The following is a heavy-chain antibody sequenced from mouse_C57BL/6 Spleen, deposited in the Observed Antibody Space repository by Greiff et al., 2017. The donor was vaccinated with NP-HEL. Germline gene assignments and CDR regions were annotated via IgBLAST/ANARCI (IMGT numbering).Heavy chain of an antibody. CDR2: IHPSDSDT. D-gene: IGHD1-1*01. CDR1: GYTFTSYW. J-gene: IGHJ2*01. CDR3: AIPSYGSSLDY. V-gene: IGHV1-74*01. Sequence: QVQLQQPGAELVKPGASVKVSCKASGYTFTSYWMHWVKQRPGQGLEWIGRIHPSDSDTNYNQKFKGKATLTVDKSSSTAYMQLSSPTSEDSAVYYCAIPSYGSSLDYWGQGTTLTVSS.